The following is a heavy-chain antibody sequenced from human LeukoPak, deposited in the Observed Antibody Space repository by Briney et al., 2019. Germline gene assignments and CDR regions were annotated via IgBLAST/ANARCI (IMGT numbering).Heavy chain of an antibody. CDR1: GGSISSGGYY. CDR2: IYYSGST. J-gene: IGHJ3*02. Sequence: TSETLSLTCTVSGGSISSGGYYWSWIRQHPGKGLEWIGYIYYSGSTYYNPSLKSRVTISVDTSKNQFSLKLSSVTAADTAVYYCARDDYGSSAIHAFDIWGQGTMVTASS. V-gene: IGHV4-31*03. CDR3: ARDDYGSSAIHAFDI. D-gene: IGHD3-22*01.